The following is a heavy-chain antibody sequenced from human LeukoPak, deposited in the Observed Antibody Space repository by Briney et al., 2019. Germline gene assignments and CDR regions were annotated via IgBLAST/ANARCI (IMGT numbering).Heavy chain of an antibody. CDR3: ARSRRVVVPSTLNSADDYYYYMDV. Sequence: ASVKVSCKASGYTFTYYGLNWVRQAPGQGLECLGGINTNTGNPTYAQGFTGRFVFSFDTSVNTAYLQITSLNIEDTAIYYCARSRRVVVPSTLNSADDYYYYMDVWGKGTTVTVSS. CDR2: INTNTGNP. D-gene: IGHD2-15*01. CDR1: GYTFTYYG. J-gene: IGHJ6*03. V-gene: IGHV7-4-1*02.